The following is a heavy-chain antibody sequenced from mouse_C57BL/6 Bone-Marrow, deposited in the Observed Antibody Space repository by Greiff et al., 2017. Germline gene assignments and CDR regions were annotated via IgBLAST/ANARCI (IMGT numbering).Heavy chain of an antibody. D-gene: IGHD1-1*01. CDR1: GYTFTSYC. V-gene: IGHV1-81*01. CDR2: IYPRSGNT. Sequence: QVQLQQSGAELARPGASVKLSCKASGYTFTSYCISWVKQRTGQGLEWIGEIYPRSGNTYYNEKFKGKATLTADKSSSTAYMQLRSLTSEDSAVFFDESAGTTVVGDDFDYWGQGTTLTVSS. CDR3: ESAGTTVVGDDFDY. J-gene: IGHJ2*01.